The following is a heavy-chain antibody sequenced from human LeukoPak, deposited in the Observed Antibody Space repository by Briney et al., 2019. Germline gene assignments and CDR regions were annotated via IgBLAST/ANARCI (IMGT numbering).Heavy chain of an antibody. CDR3: AKDTRYYYDSSGYFVY. V-gene: IGHV3-23*01. Sequence: GGSLRLSCAASGFTFSSYAMSWVCQAPGKGLEWVSAISGSGGSTYYADSVKGRFTISRDNSKNTLYLQMNSLRAEDTAVYYCAKDTRYYYDSSGYFVYWGQGTLVTVSS. J-gene: IGHJ4*02. CDR2: ISGSGGST. D-gene: IGHD3-22*01. CDR1: GFTFSSYA.